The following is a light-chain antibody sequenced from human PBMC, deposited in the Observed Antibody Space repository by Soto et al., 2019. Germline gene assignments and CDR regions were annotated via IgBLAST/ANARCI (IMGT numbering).Light chain of an antibody. J-gene: IGLJ2*01. V-gene: IGLV2-14*01. Sequence: QSALTQPASVSGSPGQSITISCTGTSSDVGGYNYVSWYQQHPGKAPKLMIYDVSNRPSGVSNLFSGSKSGNTASLTISGLQAEDEADYYCSSYTGSSTYVVFGGGTKLTVL. CDR1: SSDVGGYNY. CDR2: DVS. CDR3: SSYTGSSTYVV.